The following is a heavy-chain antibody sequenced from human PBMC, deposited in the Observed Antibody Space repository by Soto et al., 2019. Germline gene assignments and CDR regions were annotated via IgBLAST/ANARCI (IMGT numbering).Heavy chain of an antibody. CDR1: GYSFTGNS. Sequence: QVHLVQSGAEVKKPGASVRVSCKASGYSFTGNSMHWVRQSPGQGLEWMGWINPNNGGTNYAQRFRGWVTMTRDTSVSTAYMDLNRLKSDDTAVYYCVIQRRGVVDWGQGTLVTVSS. D-gene: IGHD6-6*01. CDR3: VIQRRGVVD. J-gene: IGHJ4*02. CDR2: INPNNGGT. V-gene: IGHV1-2*04.